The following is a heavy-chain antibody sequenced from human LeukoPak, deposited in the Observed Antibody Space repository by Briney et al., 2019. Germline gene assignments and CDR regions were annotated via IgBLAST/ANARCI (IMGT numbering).Heavy chain of an antibody. CDR1: GGSISSYY. J-gene: IGHJ4*02. D-gene: IGHD5-12*01. CDR3: AKSNGYGLIDY. V-gene: IGHV4-59*01. Sequence: SETLSLTCTVSGGSISSYYWSWIRQPPGKGLEWIGYIYYSGSTNYNPSLKSRVTISVDTSKNQFSLKLSSVTAADTAVYYCAKSNGYGLIDYWGQGTLVTVSS. CDR2: IYYSGST.